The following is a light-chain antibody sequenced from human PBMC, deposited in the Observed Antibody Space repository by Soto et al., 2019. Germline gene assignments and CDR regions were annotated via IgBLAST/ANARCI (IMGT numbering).Light chain of an antibody. CDR2: GNE. Sequence: QSVLTQPPSTSGTPGQRVTISCSGSSSNIGTNLVYWYQLVPGTAPKLLIYGNEERTSGVPGRFSGSKSGTSASLAIGWLQSEDEADYYCAAWDGSLNGVLFGGGTKLTVL. CDR1: SSNIGTNL. CDR3: AAWDGSLNGVL. V-gene: IGLV1-44*01. J-gene: IGLJ2*01.